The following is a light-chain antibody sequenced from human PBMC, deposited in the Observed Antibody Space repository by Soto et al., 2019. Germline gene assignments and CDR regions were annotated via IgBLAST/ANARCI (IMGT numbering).Light chain of an antibody. J-gene: IGKJ3*01. V-gene: IGKV1-9*01. CDR3: QQLNSYPIP. CDR1: QGLSSY. CDR2: ATS. Sequence: DIQLTQSPSFLSASVGDRVTITCRASQGLSSYLAWYQQKPGMAPKLLIYATSTLQSGVPARFSGSASGTEFTLTISILQPEDVATYYCQQLNSYPIPFGPGTKVDI.